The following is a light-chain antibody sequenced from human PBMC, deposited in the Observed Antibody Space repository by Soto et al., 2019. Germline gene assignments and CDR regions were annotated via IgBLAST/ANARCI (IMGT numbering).Light chain of an antibody. J-gene: IGLJ3*02. V-gene: IGLV1-40*01. CDR1: SSNIGAGYD. CDR3: QSYDSSLSAWV. Sequence: QSVLTQPPSVSGAPGQRVTISCTESSSNIGAGYDVHWYRQLPGTAPKLLIYGNSNRPSGVPDRFSGSKSGTSASLAITGLQAEDEADYYCQSYDSSLSAWVFGGGTKLTVL. CDR2: GNS.